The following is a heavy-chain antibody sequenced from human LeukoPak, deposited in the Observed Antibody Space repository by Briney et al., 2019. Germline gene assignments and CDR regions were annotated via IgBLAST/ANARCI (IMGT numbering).Heavy chain of an antibody. CDR2: IRPDGNDK. Sequence: GGSLRLSCAASGFIFNNYWMTWVRQAPGKGLEWVANIRPDGNDKHFVDSVKGRFSVSIDSAKKSVYLQMNNLRVEDTAVYYCARDDTQGHNNEYYDALDLWGQGTMVTVSS. V-gene: IGHV3-7*01. CDR1: GFIFNNYW. J-gene: IGHJ3*01. CDR3: ARDDTQGHNNEYYDALDL. D-gene: IGHD1-1*01.